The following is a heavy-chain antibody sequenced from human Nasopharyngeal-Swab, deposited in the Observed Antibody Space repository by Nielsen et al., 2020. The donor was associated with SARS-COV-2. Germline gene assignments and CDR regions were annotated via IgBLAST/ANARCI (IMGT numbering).Heavy chain of an antibody. CDR2: IRDSGGIT. J-gene: IGHJ3*02. D-gene: IGHD3-10*01. Sequence: VRQMPGKGLLRASAIRDSGGITYYADSVKGRFTISRDNSKNTLYLQMKSLRAEDTAVYYSAKKSFVWFGDLFPAFDIWGQGTMVTVSS. CDR3: AKKSFVWFGDLFPAFDI. V-gene: IGHV3-23*01.